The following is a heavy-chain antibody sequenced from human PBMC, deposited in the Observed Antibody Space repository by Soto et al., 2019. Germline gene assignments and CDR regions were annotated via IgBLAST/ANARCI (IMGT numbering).Heavy chain of an antibody. Sequence: QVQLVQSGAEVKKPGASVKVSCKASGYTFTSYDINWVRQATGQGLEWMGWMNPNSGNTGYAQKCQSRSSTTRNPWISIAYMERSSLRAEATAVYYCAREKVGAVACWGQGTRVTVSS. CDR1: GYTFTSYD. V-gene: IGHV1-8*01. CDR2: MNPNSGNT. D-gene: IGHD1-26*01. CDR3: AREKVGAVAC. J-gene: IGHJ4*02.